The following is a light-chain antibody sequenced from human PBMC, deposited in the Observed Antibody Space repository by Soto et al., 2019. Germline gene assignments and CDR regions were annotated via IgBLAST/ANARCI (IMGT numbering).Light chain of an antibody. Sequence: DFVMTQAPDSLAVSLGERATINCKSSQSVLYNSNNKNHLGWFQQKPGHPPKLLIYGASFRPSGVPDQFSGSGSGTDFTPTISSLKTEDVAVYSCKQYYSHPFTFGQGTKLEI. V-gene: IGKV4-1*01. CDR1: QSVLYNSNNKNH. J-gene: IGKJ2*01. CDR3: KQYYSHPFT. CDR2: GAS.